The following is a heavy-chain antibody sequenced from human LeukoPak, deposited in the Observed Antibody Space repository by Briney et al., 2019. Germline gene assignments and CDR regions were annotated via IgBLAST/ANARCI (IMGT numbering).Heavy chain of an antibody. V-gene: IGHV3-23*01. CDR1: GFTFSSYA. D-gene: IGHD2-15*01. CDR3: GKARSIVVVVAATDY. CDR2: ISGSGGST. Sequence: VGSLRLSCAVSGFTFSSYAMGWVRPAPGKGLEWVSAISGSGGSTYYADSVKGRFTISRDNSKNTLYLQMNSLRAEDTAVYYCGKARSIVVVVAATDYWGQGTLVTVSS. J-gene: IGHJ4*02.